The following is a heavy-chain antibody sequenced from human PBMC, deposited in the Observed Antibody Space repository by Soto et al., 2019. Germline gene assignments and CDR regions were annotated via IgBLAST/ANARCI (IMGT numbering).Heavy chain of an antibody. J-gene: IGHJ6*02. CDR1: GSTFSSCA. D-gene: IGHD3-10*01. CDR3: ARAWVVRDYYYYYGMDV. Sequence: QVQLVQSGAEVKKPGSSVKVSCKASGSTFSSCAISWVRQAPGQGLEWMGGIIPIFGTANYAQKFQGRVTITADESTSTAYMELSSLRSEDTAVYYCARAWVVRDYYYYYGMDVWGPGTTVTVSS. V-gene: IGHV1-69*01. CDR2: IIPIFGTA.